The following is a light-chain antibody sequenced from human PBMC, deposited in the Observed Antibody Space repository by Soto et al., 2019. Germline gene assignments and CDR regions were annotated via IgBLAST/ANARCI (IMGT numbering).Light chain of an antibody. V-gene: IGKV3-20*01. Sequence: EIELTQSPGTLSLYPGERATLSCRASQSVSSSYLAWYQQKPGQAPRLLIYGASSRATGIPDRFSGSGSGTVLTLTISRLEPEDFAVYYCQQYGSSPKYTFGQGTKLEIK. J-gene: IGKJ2*01. CDR2: GAS. CDR1: QSVSSSY. CDR3: QQYGSSPKYT.